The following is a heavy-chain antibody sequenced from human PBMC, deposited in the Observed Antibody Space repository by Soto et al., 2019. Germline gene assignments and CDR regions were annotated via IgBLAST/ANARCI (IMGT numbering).Heavy chain of an antibody. CDR3: TRIAAAGSPFDY. CDR2: IYYSGST. CDR1: GGSISSSSYY. D-gene: IGHD6-13*01. J-gene: IGHJ4*02. Sequence: SETLSLTCTVSGGSISSSSYYWGWIRQPPGKGLEWIGSIYYSGSTYYNPSLKSRVTISVDTSKNQFSLKLSSVTAADTAVYYCTRIAAAGSPFDYWGQGTLVTVSS. V-gene: IGHV4-39*01.